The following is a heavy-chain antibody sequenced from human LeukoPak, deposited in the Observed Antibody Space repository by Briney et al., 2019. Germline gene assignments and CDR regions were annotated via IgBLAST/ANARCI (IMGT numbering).Heavy chain of an antibody. CDR3: ARRHVVGGTFAFDI. J-gene: IGHJ3*02. CDR1: GGSISSYY. Sequence: TSETLSLTCTVSGGSISSYYWGWIRQPPGKGLEWIGYTYYSGSTNYNPSLKSRVTISVDTSKNQFSLKLNSVTAADTAVYYCARRHVVGGTFAFDIWGQGTMVTVSS. V-gene: IGHV4-59*08. D-gene: IGHD1-26*01. CDR2: TYYSGST.